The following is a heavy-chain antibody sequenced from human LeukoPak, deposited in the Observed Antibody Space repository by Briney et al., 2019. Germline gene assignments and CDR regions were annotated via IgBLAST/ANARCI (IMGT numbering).Heavy chain of an antibody. V-gene: IGHV4-59*01. CDR1: GGSISSYY. CDR3: ARSGGGYFDY. Sequence: SETLSLTCTVSGGSISSYYWSWIRQPPGKGLEWIGYIYYSGSTNYNPSLKSRVTTSVDTSKNQFSLKLSSVTAADTAVYYCARSGGGYFDYWGQGTLVTVSS. J-gene: IGHJ4*02. CDR2: IYYSGST. D-gene: IGHD3-10*01.